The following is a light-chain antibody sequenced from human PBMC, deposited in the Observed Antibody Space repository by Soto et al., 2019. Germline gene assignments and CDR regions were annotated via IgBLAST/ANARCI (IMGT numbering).Light chain of an antibody. CDR1: SSDVGGYNF. V-gene: IGLV2-14*01. J-gene: IGLJ1*01. CDR3: ASYTDTNALDV. CDR2: EVS. Sequence: QSALTQPASVSGSPGQSITISCTGTSSDVGGYNFVSWYQQHPGKAPKLMIYEVSNRPSGVSNRFSGSTSGNTASLTISGLPAEDEADYYCASYTDTNALDVFGTGTKVTVL.